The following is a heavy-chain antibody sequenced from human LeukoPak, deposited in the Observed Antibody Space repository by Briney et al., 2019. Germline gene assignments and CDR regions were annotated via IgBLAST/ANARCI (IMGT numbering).Heavy chain of an antibody. CDR2: ISSSSSYI. CDR1: GFTFSSYS. D-gene: IGHD3-22*01. V-gene: IGHV3-21*01. J-gene: IGHJ5*02. CDR3: ARDSRATYYYDSSGMGNWFDP. Sequence: PGGSLRLSCAASGFTFSSYSMNWVRQAPGKGLEWVSSISSSSSYIYYADSVKGRFTISRDNAKNSLYLQMNSLRAEDTAVYYCARDSRATYYYDSSGMGNWFDPWGQGTLVTVSS.